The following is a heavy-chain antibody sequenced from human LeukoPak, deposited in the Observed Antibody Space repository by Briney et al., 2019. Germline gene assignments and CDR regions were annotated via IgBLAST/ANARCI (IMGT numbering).Heavy chain of an antibody. CDR2: ISAYNGNT. Sequence: ASMKVSCKASGYTFTSYGISWVRQAPGQGLEWMGWISAYNGNTNYAQKLQGRVTMTTDTSTSTAYMELRSLRSDDTAVYYCASVDSGYDWVYWGQGTLVTVSS. V-gene: IGHV1-18*01. D-gene: IGHD5-12*01. J-gene: IGHJ4*02. CDR3: ASVDSGYDWVY. CDR1: GYTFTSYG.